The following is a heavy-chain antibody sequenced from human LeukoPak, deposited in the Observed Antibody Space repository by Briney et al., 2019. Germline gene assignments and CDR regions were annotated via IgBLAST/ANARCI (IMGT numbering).Heavy chain of an antibody. Sequence: SETLSLTCTVSGDSISNYYWSWIRQPAGKGLEWIGRMYTSGATNYNPSLKSRVTISIDTSKNQFSLKLTSVTAADTAVYYCVGLRFLEWTPTRIFDSWGQGTLVTVSS. CDR3: VGLRFLEWTPTRIFDS. J-gene: IGHJ4*02. D-gene: IGHD3-3*01. CDR1: GDSISNYY. CDR2: MYTSGAT. V-gene: IGHV4-4*07.